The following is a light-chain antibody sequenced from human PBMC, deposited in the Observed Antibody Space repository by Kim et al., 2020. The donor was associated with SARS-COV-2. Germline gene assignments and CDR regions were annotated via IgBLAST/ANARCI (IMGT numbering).Light chain of an antibody. CDR1: QNIDTW. J-gene: IGKJ1*01. Sequence: DIQMTQSPSTLSASVGDRVTITCRANQNIDTWLAWFQQKPGKAPKLLVYQSSTLETGVPSRFSGSGSGTEFTLSISSLQPDDFATYYCQQDNTYSGTFGQGTKVDIK. CDR2: QSS. CDR3: QQDNTYSGT. V-gene: IGKV1-5*03.